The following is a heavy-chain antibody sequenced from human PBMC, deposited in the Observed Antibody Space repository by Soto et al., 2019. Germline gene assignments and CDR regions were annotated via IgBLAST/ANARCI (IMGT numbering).Heavy chain of an antibody. Sequence: SVKVSCKASGFTFTSSAMQWVRQARGQRLEWIGWIVVGSGNTNYAQKFQERVTITRDMSTSTAYMELSSLRSEDTAVYYCAADGHYSDPHDAFDIWGQGTMVTVS. CDR2: IVVGSGNT. CDR3: AADGHYSDPHDAFDI. J-gene: IGHJ3*02. D-gene: IGHD3-22*01. CDR1: GFTFTSSA. V-gene: IGHV1-58*02.